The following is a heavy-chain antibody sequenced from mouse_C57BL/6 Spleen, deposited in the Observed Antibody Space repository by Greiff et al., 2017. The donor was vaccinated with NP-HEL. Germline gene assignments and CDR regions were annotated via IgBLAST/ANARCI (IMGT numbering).Heavy chain of an antibody. CDR3: LYYGSSHYFDY. CDR1: GYTFTSYG. CDR2: IYPRSGNT. V-gene: IGHV1-81*01. D-gene: IGHD1-1*01. Sequence: QVQLKQSGAELARPGASVQLSCKASGYTFTSYGISWVKQRTGQGLEWIGEIYPRSGNTYYNEKFKGKATLTADKSSSTAYMELRSLTSEDSAVYFCLYYGSSHYFDYWGQGTTLTVSS. J-gene: IGHJ2*01.